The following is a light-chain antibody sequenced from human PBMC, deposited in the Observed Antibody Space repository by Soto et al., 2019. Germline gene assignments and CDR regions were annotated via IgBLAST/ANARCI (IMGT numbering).Light chain of an antibody. V-gene: IGKV3-20*01. Sequence: EIVLTQSPATLSLSPGERATLSCTASQSVTSSCLAWYQRKPGQAPRLLIHTTSTRATDIPDRFSGSVSGTDFTITISRRQPEDFAVYYCQQCGGSPLFSFGPGTRVDI. CDR1: QSVTSSC. CDR3: QQCGGSPLFS. CDR2: TTS. J-gene: IGKJ3*01.